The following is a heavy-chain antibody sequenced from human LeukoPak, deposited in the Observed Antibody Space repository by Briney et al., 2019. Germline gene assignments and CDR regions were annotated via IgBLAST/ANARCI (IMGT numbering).Heavy chain of an antibody. CDR1: GLIVSSNY. D-gene: IGHD6-13*01. CDR2: ISSSGSSI. V-gene: IGHV3-11*04. Sequence: GGSLRLSCAASGLIVSSNYMSWVRQAPGKGLEWVSYISSSGSSIFYADSVKGRFTISRDNAKNSLYLQMNSLRAEDTAVYYCARRPYSSSWYYFDYWGQGTPVTVSS. J-gene: IGHJ4*02. CDR3: ARRPYSSSWYYFDY.